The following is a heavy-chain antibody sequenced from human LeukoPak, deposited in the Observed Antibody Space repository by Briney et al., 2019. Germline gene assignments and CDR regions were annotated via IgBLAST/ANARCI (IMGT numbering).Heavy chain of an antibody. CDR3: ARWKVGATPYYYYYMDV. Sequence: SETLSLTCAVFGGSICSSSYYWGWIRQPPGKGLEWIGSIYYGGSTYYSPSLKSRVTISVDTSKTQFSLTLSSVTAADTAVYYCARWKVGATPYYYYYMDVWGKGTTVTVSS. V-gene: IGHV4-39*01. J-gene: IGHJ6*03. CDR1: GGSICSSSYY. D-gene: IGHD1-26*01. CDR2: IYYGGST.